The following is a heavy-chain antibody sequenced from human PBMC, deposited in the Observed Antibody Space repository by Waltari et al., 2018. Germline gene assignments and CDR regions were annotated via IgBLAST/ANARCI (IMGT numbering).Heavy chain of an antibody. CDR2: ISGSGGTT. CDR3: AKSSGSYYEVFDY. Sequence: EVRLVASGGGLVQPGGSLRLSCAASGFAFANYGMSWVRQAPGKGLECVSSISGSGGTTYYADSVKGRFTMSKDNSKNTLFLQMNSLRVDDTADYYCAKSSGSYYEVFDYWGRGTLVTVSS. D-gene: IGHD1-26*01. J-gene: IGHJ4*02. V-gene: IGHV3-23*04. CDR1: GFAFANYG.